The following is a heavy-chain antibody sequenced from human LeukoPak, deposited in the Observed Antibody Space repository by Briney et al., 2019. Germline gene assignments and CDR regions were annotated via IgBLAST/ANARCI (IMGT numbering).Heavy chain of an antibody. D-gene: IGHD3-22*01. CDR3: AKDLSPFGSSGYSGFFQH. Sequence: GGSLRLSCAASGFTFSTYAMGWVRQPPGKGLEWVSTISGSGDKTYYADSVKGRSTISRDNSKNTVYLQMKSLRAEDTAVYFCAKDLSPFGSSGYSGFFQHWGQGTLVTVSS. J-gene: IGHJ1*01. CDR1: GFTFSTYA. CDR2: ISGSGDKT. V-gene: IGHV3-23*01.